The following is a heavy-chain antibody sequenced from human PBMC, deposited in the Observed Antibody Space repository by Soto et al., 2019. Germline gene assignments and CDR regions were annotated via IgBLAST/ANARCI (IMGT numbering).Heavy chain of an antibody. V-gene: IGHV1-69*01. J-gene: IGHJ4*02. CDR3: AREVGYGDSSAALLD. CDR1: GGTFSSHS. CDR2: IITLFGTA. Sequence: VQLMQSGAEVKQPGSSVKVSCKASGGTFSSHSINWVRQAPGQGLEGMGGIITLFGTANYAQNFQGRVTITADPSTSTAYMELNSLRSDDTAVYYCAREVGYGDSSAALLDWGQGTLVTVSS. D-gene: IGHD4-17*01.